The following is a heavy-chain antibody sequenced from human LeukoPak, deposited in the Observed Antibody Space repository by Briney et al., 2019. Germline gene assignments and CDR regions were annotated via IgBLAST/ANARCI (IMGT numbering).Heavy chain of an antibody. CDR2: ISGGGDRT. CDR3: AKDSLRTVPKASFDS. V-gene: IGHV3-23*01. D-gene: IGHD2-2*01. CDR1: GFTFSTYV. Sequence: GSLSLSCAASGFTFSTYVMSWVGQAAGKELEGVSAISGGGDRTYYAASVKGRFTIYRDNSKNTLFLQMNGLRPEDRGVYYCAKDSLRTVPKASFDSWGQGTLVTVSS. J-gene: IGHJ4*02.